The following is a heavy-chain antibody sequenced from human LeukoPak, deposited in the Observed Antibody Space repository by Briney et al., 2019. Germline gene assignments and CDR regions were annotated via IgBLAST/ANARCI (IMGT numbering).Heavy chain of an antibody. J-gene: IGHJ5*02. V-gene: IGHV3-7*03. D-gene: IGHD3-9*01. Sequence: GGSLRLSCEASGFTLSSYWMSWVRQAPGKGLEWVANIKTDGSEKYYVDSVKGRFTISRDNAKNSLYLQMNSLRAEDTAVYYCARDYTGYFPWGQGTLVIVSA. CDR2: IKTDGSEK. CDR3: ARDYTGYFP. CDR1: GFTLSSYW.